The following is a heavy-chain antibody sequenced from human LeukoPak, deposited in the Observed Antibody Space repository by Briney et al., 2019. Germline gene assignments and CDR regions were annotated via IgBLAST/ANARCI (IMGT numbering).Heavy chain of an antibody. CDR2: IYYSGST. J-gene: IGHJ3*02. CDR3: ARSGAAAGSDAFDI. V-gene: IGHV4-59*01. D-gene: IGHD6-13*01. CDR1: GGSISSYY. Sequence: PSETLSLTCTVSGGSISSYYWSWIRQPPGKGLEWIGYIYYSGSTNYNPSLKSRVTISVDTSKNHFSLKLTSAPVGGTAVYFRARSGAAAGSDAFDIWGQGKMFTDCS.